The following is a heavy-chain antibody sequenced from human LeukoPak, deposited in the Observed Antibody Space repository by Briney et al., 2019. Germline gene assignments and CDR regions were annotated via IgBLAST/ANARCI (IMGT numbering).Heavy chain of an antibody. CDR2: IYIGGST. J-gene: IGHJ3*02. CDR3: ARESSGTYYLDAFDM. Sequence: SETLSLTCTVSGGFINSYYWSWIRQPAGKGLEWIGRIYIGGSTNYNPSLKSRVTISVDTSKNQFSLKLTSVTAADTAVYYCARESSGTYYLDAFDMWGQGTMVTVSS. D-gene: IGHD2-15*01. CDR1: GGFINSYY. V-gene: IGHV4-4*07.